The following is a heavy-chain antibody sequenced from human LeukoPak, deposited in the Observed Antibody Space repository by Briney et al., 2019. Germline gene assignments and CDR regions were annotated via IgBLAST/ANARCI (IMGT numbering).Heavy chain of an antibody. CDR2: ISGSGGST. D-gene: IGHD3-3*01. Sequence: PGGSLRLSCAASGFTFSSYAMSWVRQAPGKGLEWVSAISGSGGSTYYADSVKGRFTISRDNAKNSLYLQMNSLRAEDTAVYYCARVQRGEVDYWGQGTLVTVSS. CDR3: ARVQRGEVDY. CDR1: GFTFSSYA. J-gene: IGHJ4*02. V-gene: IGHV3-23*01.